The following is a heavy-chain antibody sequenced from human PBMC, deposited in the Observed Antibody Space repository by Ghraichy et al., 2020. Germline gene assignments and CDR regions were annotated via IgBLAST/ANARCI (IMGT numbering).Heavy chain of an antibody. Sequence: GESLNISCAGSGFTFSNYWMHWVRLAPGKGLEWVANINQDGSVKYYVDSVKGRVTISRDNAKNSLYLQMNSLRVDDTGLYYCARAIAAAESYWGQGILVTVSS. CDR3: ARAIAAAESY. V-gene: IGHV3-7*03. D-gene: IGHD6-13*01. CDR2: INQDGSVK. J-gene: IGHJ4*02. CDR1: GFTFSNYW.